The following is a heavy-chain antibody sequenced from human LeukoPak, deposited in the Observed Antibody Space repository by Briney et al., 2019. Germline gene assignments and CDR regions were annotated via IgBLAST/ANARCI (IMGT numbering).Heavy chain of an antibody. D-gene: IGHD5-18*01. CDR3: ARGGNSYPNDH. Sequence: ASVKVSCKASGYTFTDYLINWVRQAPGQGLEWMGWISAYNGNTNYAEKFQGRGTMTTDTSTSTAYMELRSLSSDDTAMYYCARGGNSYPNDHWGQGTLVTVSS. CDR2: ISAYNGNT. J-gene: IGHJ5*02. CDR1: GYTFTDYL. V-gene: IGHV1-18*01.